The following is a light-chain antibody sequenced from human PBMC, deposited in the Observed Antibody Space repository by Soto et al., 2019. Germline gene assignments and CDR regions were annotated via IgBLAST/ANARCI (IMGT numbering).Light chain of an antibody. CDR3: QQLHGYPIT. Sequence: IQLTQSPSSLSASVGDRVTITCRASQGISSYLAWYQQKPGKALKLLIYGASTLQSGVPSRFSGSGSGTDFTLTISSLQPEDFATYYCQQLHGYPITFGQGTRLEIK. CDR1: QGISSY. CDR2: GAS. V-gene: IGKV1-9*01. J-gene: IGKJ5*01.